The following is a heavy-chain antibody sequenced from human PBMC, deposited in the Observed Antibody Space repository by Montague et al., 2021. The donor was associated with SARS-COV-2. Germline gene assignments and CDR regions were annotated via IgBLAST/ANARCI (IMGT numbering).Heavy chain of an antibody. D-gene: IGHD6-13*01. J-gene: IGHJ4*02. Sequence: TLSLTCTVSGGSISSGSYSWSWIRQGPGEGLEWIGNIDYSGSAYYSPSLRSRATLSVDTSKNQFSLNLSSVTAADTAVYYCARVDAASGTPYCDYWGQGTLVTVSS. V-gene: IGHV4-31*03. CDR1: GGSISSGSYS. CDR3: ARVDAASGTPYCDY. CDR2: IDYSGSA.